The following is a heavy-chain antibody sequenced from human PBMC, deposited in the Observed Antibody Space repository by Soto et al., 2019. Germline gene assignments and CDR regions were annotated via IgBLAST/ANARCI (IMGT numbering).Heavy chain of an antibody. J-gene: IGHJ6*03. V-gene: IGHV3-11*01. CDR1: GFTFSDYY. CDR2: ISSSGSTI. D-gene: IGHD1-1*01. CDR3: ARVGTTGTTGSIYYYYYMDV. Sequence: GGSLRLSCAASGFTFSDYYMSWIRQAPGKGLEWVSYISSSGSTIYYADSVKGRFTISRDNAKNSLYLQMNSLRAEDTAVYYCARVGTTGTTGSIYYYYYMDVWGKGTTVTVSS.